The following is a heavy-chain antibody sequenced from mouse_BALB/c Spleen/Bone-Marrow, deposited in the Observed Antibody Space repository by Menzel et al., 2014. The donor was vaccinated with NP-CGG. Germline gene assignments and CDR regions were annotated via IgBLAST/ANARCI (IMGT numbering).Heavy chain of an antibody. V-gene: IGHV5-6-3*01. J-gene: IGHJ2*01. CDR2: INTNGGNT. CDR1: GFTFSSYG. Sequence: EVQVVESGGGLVQPGGSLELSCAASGFTFSSYGMSWVRQTPDKRLELVATINTNGGNTHYPDSVKGRFTISRDNAKNTLYLQMSSLKSEDTAMYYCARGLDYWGQGTTLTVSS. CDR3: ARGLDY.